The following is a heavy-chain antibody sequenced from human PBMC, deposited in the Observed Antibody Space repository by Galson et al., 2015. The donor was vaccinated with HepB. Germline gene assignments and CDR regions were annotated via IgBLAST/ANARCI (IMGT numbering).Heavy chain of an antibody. J-gene: IGHJ5*02. CDR3: VKDRATLVRGIGIDWFDP. CDR2: ISSNGGST. V-gene: IGHV3-64D*06. D-gene: IGHD3-10*01. CDR1: GFTFSRNA. Sequence: SLRLSCAASGFTFSRNAMHWVRQAPAKGLAYVSGISSNGGSTYYADSVKGRFTISRDTSKNTLYLQMSSLRTEDTAVYYCVKDRATLVRGIGIDWFDPWGQATLVNVSS.